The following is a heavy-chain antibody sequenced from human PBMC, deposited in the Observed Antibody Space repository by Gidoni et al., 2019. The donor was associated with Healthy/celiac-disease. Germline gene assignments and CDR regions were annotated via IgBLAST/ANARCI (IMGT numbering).Heavy chain of an antibody. CDR1: GFTVSSNY. J-gene: IGHJ4*02. V-gene: IGHV3-53*01. Sequence: EVQLVESGGGLIQPGGSLRLSCAASGFTVSSNYMSWVPQAPGTGLEWVSVIYSGGSTYYADSVKGRFTISRDNSKNTLYLQMNSLRAEDTAVYYCASGVYYYDSSGYLDYWGQGTLVTVSS. D-gene: IGHD3-22*01. CDR2: IYSGGST. CDR3: ASGVYYYDSSGYLDY.